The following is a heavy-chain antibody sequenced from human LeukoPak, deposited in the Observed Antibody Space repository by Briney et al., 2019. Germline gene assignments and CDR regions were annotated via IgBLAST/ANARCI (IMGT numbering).Heavy chain of an antibody. Sequence: ASVKVSCKASGYTFTGYYMHWVRQAPGQGLEWMGRINPNSGGTNYAQRFQGRVTMTRDTSISTAYMELSRLRSDDTAVYYCARGRRVGATGRGDFDIWGQGTMVTVSS. CDR2: INPNSGGT. D-gene: IGHD1-26*01. V-gene: IGHV1-2*06. CDR3: ARGRRVGATGRGDFDI. CDR1: GYTFTGYY. J-gene: IGHJ3*02.